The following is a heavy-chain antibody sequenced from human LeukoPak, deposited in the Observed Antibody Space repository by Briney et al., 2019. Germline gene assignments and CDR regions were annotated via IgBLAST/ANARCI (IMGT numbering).Heavy chain of an antibody. Sequence: ASVKVSCKASGYTFTGYYMHWVRQAPGQGLEWMGWINPNSGGTNYAQKFQGRVTMTRDTSISTAYMELSRLRSDDTAVYYCARVSNDYGDSGIYYYYYMDVWGKGTTVTISS. CDR2: INPNSGGT. CDR1: GYTFTGYY. V-gene: IGHV1-2*02. CDR3: ARVSNDYGDSGIYYYYYMDV. J-gene: IGHJ6*03. D-gene: IGHD4-17*01.